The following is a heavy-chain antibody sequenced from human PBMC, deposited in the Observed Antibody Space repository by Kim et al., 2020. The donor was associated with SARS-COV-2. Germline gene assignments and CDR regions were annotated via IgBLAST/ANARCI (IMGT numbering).Heavy chain of an antibody. CDR2: ISYDGSNK. V-gene: IGHV3-30*18. D-gene: IGHD3-3*01. CDR3: AKGTITIFGVVIRGPPDFDY. J-gene: IGHJ4*02. Sequence: GASLRLSCAASGFTFSSYGMHWVRQAPGKGLEWVAVISYDGSNKYYADSVKGRFTISRDNSKNTLYLQMNSLRAEDTAVYYCAKGTITIFGVVIRGPPDFDYWGQGTLVTVSS. CDR1: GFTFSSYG.